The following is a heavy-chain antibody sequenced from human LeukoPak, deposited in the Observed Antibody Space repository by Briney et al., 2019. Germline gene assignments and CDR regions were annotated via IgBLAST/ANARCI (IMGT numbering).Heavy chain of an antibody. CDR2: ISGSGGST. V-gene: IGHV3-23*01. Sequence: GRSLRLSCAASGFTVSSSYMSWVRQAPGKGLEWVSAISGSGGSTYYADSVKGRFTISRDNSKNTLYLQMNSLRAEDTAVYYCAKGSTSTVTPTDYWGQGTLVTVSS. J-gene: IGHJ4*02. CDR3: AKGSTSTVTPTDY. CDR1: GFTVSSSY. D-gene: IGHD4-17*01.